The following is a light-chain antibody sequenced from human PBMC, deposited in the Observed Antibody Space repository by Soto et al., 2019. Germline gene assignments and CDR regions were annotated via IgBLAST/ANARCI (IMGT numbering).Light chain of an antibody. CDR3: QQYNSFPTA. V-gene: IGKV1-5*03. CDR2: KAS. J-gene: IGKJ1*01. Sequence: DIQMTQSPSTLSASVGDRIPITCRASQSVNTWLAWYQQKPGKAPKLLIYKASNLEGGVPLRFSGSGSGTEFTLTIGSLQPDDFATYYCQQYNSFPTAFGQGTKVEI. CDR1: QSVNTW.